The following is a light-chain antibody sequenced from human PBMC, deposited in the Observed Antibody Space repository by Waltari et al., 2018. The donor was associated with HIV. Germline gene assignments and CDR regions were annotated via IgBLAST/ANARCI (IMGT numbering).Light chain of an antibody. Sequence: QSALTQPASVSGSPGQSITISCTGTSSAVGAYDYVSWSQQHPGKAPKLMIYDVNNRPSGVSHRFSGSKSATTASLTISGLQAEDEADYYCSSYTTSSTYVFGTGTKVTVL. CDR1: SSAVGAYDY. CDR2: DVN. V-gene: IGLV2-14*03. J-gene: IGLJ1*01. CDR3: SSYTTSSTYV.